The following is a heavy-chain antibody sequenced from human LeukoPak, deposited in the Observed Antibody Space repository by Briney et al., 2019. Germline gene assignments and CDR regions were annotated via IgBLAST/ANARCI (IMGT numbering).Heavy chain of an antibody. CDR1: GGSISSSSYY. CDR3: ARASSDILTGYYHMAFDY. Sequence: KSSETLSLTCTVSGGSISSSSYYWGWIRQPPGKGLEWIGSIYYSWSTYYNPSLKSRVTISVDTSKNQFSLKLSSVTAADTAVYYCARASSDILTGYYHMAFDYWGQGTLVTVSS. CDR2: IYYSWST. D-gene: IGHD3-9*01. J-gene: IGHJ4*02. V-gene: IGHV4-39*07.